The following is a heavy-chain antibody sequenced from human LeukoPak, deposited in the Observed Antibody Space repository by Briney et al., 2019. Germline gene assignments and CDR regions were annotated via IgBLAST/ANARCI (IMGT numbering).Heavy chain of an antibody. CDR3: ARGGGGGYDYQDWFDP. J-gene: IGHJ5*02. V-gene: IGHV1-18*01. Sequence: ASVKVACKASGYTFTSYGISWVRQAPGQGLEWMGWISAYNGNTNYAQKLQGRVTMTTDTSTSTAYMELRSLRSDDTAVYYCARGGGGGYDYQDWFDPWGQGTLVTVSS. D-gene: IGHD5-12*01. CDR1: GYTFTSYG. CDR2: ISAYNGNT.